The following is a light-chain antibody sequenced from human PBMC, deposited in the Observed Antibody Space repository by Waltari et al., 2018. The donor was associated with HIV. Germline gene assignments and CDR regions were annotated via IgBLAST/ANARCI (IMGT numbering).Light chain of an antibody. V-gene: IGKV1-39*01. J-gene: IGKJ4*01. CDR1: QTITNY. CDR2: AAS. CDR3: QQSYTTPLT. Sequence: DIQMTQSPSSLSASVGDSATITCRARQTITNYLTWYQQRPGEAPKLLIYAASSLQSGVPSRFSGSGSGTDFTLIISSLQAEDFATYYCQQSYTTPLTFGGGTKVEIK.